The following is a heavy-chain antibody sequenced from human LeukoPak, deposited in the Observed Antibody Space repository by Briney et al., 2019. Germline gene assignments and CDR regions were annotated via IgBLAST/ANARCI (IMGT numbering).Heavy chain of an antibody. CDR3: ARDRGIVVVPAASNDYYMDV. V-gene: IGHV1-46*01. D-gene: IGHD2-2*01. Sequence: ASVKVSCKASGYTFTSYYMHCVRQAPGQGLEWMGIINPSGGSTSYAQKFQGRVTMTRDMSTSTVYMELSSLRSEDTAVYYCARDRGIVVVPAASNDYYMDVWGKGTTVTISS. CDR1: GYTFTSYY. CDR2: INPSGGST. J-gene: IGHJ6*03.